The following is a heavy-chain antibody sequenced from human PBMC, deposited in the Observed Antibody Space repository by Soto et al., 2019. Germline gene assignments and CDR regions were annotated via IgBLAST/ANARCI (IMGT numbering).Heavy chain of an antibody. V-gene: IGHV3-66*01. CDR3: ARSTFVDSRRATLAGY. CDR2: IYSGGST. D-gene: IGHD6-19*01. J-gene: IGHJ4*02. Sequence: EVQLVESGGGLVQPGGSLRLSCAASGFTVSSNYMSWVRQAPGKGLEWGSVIYSGGSTYYADSVKGRFTISRDNSKNTLYLQMNSLRAEDTAVYYCARSTFVDSRRATLAGYWGQGTLVTVSS. CDR1: GFTVSSNY.